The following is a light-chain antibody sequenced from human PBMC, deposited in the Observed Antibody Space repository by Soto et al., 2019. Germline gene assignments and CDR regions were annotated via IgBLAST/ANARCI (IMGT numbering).Light chain of an antibody. CDR1: QGINTF. V-gene: IGKV1-39*01. CDR2: AAS. CDR3: QQSFSTTWT. Sequence: DIQMTQSPSAMSASVGDRVTITCRASQGINTFLAWYQQKPGKAPKLLIYAASTLQSGVPSRFSGGGSATDFTLTISSLQPEDFATYYCQQSFSTTWTFGHGTKVDIK. J-gene: IGKJ1*01.